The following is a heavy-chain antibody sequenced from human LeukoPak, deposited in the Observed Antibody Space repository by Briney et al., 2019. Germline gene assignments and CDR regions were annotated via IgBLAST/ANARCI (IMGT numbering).Heavy chain of an antibody. V-gene: IGHV1-46*01. Sequence: ASVKVSCKASGYTFTIYYIHWVRQAPGQGLEWMGIINPSGGSTSYAQKFQGRVTMTRDTSTSTVYMELSSLRSEDTAVYYCARDEDAMTDAFDIWGQGTMVTVSS. D-gene: IGHD2-2*01. CDR2: INPSGGST. CDR1: GYTFTIYY. J-gene: IGHJ3*02. CDR3: ARDEDAMTDAFDI.